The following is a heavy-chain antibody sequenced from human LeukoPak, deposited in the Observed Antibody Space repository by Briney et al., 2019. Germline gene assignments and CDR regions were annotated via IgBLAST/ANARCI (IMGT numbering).Heavy chain of an antibody. CDR2: ISSDGSNN. CDR3: ARDLVGLDV. J-gene: IGHJ6*02. D-gene: IGHD2-8*02. Sequence: GRSLRLSCAASGFIFSNYAMHWVRQTPGKGLEWVAVISSDGSNNYYADSVKGRFTISRDNSKNTLYVQMNSLRTEDTAVYYCARDLVGLDVWGQGTTVTVSS. V-gene: IGHV3-30-3*01. CDR1: GFIFSNYA.